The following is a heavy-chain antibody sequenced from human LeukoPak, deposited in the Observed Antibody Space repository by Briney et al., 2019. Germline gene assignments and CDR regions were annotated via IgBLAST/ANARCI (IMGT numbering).Heavy chain of an antibody. V-gene: IGHV1-24*01. Sequence: ASVKVSCKVSGYTLTELSMHGVRQAPGKGLEWMGGFDPEDGETIYAQKFQGRVTMTEDTSTDTAYMELSSLRSEDTAVYYCATAELWGGYELPNLWGQGTLVTVSS. CDR1: GYTLTELS. J-gene: IGHJ5*02. CDR3: ATAELWGGYELPNL. CDR2: FDPEDGET. D-gene: IGHD5-12*01.